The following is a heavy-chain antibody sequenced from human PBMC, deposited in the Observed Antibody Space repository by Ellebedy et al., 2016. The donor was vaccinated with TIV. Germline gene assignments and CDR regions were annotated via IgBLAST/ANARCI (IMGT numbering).Heavy chain of an antibody. CDR2: INAGNGNT. CDR3: ARVSIVGRSWSKPLYSSGWSDNYYFDY. V-gene: IGHV1-3*01. Sequence: ASVKVSCKASGYTFTSYAMHWVRQAPGQRLEWMGWINAGNGNTKYSQKFQGRVTITRDTSASTAYMELSSLRAEDTAVYYCARVSIVGRSWSKPLYSSGWSDNYYFDYWGQGTLVTVSS. J-gene: IGHJ4*02. CDR1: GYTFTSYA. D-gene: IGHD6-19*01.